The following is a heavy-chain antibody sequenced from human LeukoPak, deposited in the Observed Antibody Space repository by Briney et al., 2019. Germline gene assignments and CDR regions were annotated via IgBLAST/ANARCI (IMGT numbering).Heavy chain of an antibody. J-gene: IGHJ5*02. CDR1: GFTFNKYA. V-gene: IGHV3-23*01. Sequence: GGSLRLSCAASGFTFNKYAVTWVRQVPGKGLEWVSTIGGGGGESYAASAKGRFTISRDNAKNTLYLEMTSLRAEDTALYYCAKALGVEVPAASRWFDPWGQGTLVTVSA. CDR2: IGGGGGE. D-gene: IGHD2-2*01. CDR3: AKALGVEVPAASRWFDP.